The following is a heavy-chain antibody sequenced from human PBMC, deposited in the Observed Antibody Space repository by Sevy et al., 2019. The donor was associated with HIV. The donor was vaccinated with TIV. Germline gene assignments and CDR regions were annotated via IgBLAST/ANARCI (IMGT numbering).Heavy chain of an antibody. CDR2: ITGGGGST. CDR3: AKGNSETGTQYFDY. D-gene: IGHD3-9*01. J-gene: IGHJ4*02. CDR1: GFTFNNYD. V-gene: IGHV3-23*01. Sequence: GGSLRLSCAASGFTFNNYDMFWVRQAPEEGLEWVSGITGGGGSTYYAASVKGRFTVSRDSSTNTLYLQMNSLRVEDTAVYYCAKGNSETGTQYFDYWGQRILVTVSS.